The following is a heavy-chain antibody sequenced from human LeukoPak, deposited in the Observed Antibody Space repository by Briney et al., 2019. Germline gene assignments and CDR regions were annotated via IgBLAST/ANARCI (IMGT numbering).Heavy chain of an antibody. D-gene: IGHD3-22*01. CDR2: VSSIIAAL. J-gene: IGHJ4*02. Sequence: SLRLSCGPSVFTLRGDSIRGVRQAPRKGLEWGSYVSSIIAALHYADSLKGRFTLFRDHAKNSVYLQMNRLRAEDTAVYYCARDRQKYNYDGSGYPPYWGQGTLVTVSS. CDR3: ARDRQKYNYDGSGYPPY. CDR1: VFTLRGDS. V-gene: IGHV3-48*01.